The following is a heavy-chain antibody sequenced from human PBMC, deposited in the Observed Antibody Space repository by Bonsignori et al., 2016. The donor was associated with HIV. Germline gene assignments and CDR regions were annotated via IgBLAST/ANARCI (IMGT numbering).Heavy chain of an antibody. V-gene: IGHV3-30-3*01. Sequence: GGSLRLSCAASGFTFNNYPMHWVRQAPGKGLEWVALISYDGTTKYHADSVKGRFTISRDNSKNTVYLQMHSLRAEDTALYYCARGVVVTTEDIIYYYSFYMDVWGKGTTVTVSS. CDR3: ARGVVVTTEDIIYYYSFYMDV. CDR2: ISYDGTTK. D-gene: IGHD2-21*02. J-gene: IGHJ6*03. CDR1: GFTFNNYP.